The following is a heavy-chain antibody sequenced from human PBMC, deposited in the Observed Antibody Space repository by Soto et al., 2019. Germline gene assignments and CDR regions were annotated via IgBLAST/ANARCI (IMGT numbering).Heavy chain of an antibody. CDR3: ARDRGYFDY. CDR2: INTGNGNT. D-gene: IGHD3-10*01. Sequence: GASVKVSCKASGFTFTTYAMHWVRQALGQRLEWMGWINTGNGNTKYSQNFQGRVTITRDTSANTAYMELSSLRSEDTAVYYCARDRGYFDYWGQGTLVTV. CDR1: GFTFTTYA. J-gene: IGHJ4*02. V-gene: IGHV1-3*04.